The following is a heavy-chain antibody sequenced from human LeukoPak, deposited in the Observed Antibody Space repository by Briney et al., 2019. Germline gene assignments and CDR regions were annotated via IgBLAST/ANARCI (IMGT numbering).Heavy chain of an antibody. CDR2: INPDGTET. J-gene: IGHJ1*01. V-gene: IGHV3-7*01. CDR1: GFSLSNYW. D-gene: IGHD2-21*02. Sequence: GGSLRLSCAASGFSLSNYWVTWVRQAPGTGLEWVANINPDGTETYYVEPVKGRFTISRDNAKNLVYLQMNSLRAEDSAVYHCGRFGDVAGVDLWGQGTLVTVSS. CDR3: GRFGDVAGVDL.